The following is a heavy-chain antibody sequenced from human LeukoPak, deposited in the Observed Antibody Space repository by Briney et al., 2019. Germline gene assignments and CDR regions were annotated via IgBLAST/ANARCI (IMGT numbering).Heavy chain of an antibody. Sequence: SETLSLTCTVSGGSISSYYWSWIRQPPGKGLEWIGYIYYSGSTNYNPSLKSRVTISVDTSKNQLSLKLSSVTAADTAVYYCARRSSGWTNYFDYWGQGTLVTVSS. J-gene: IGHJ4*02. CDR2: IYYSGST. D-gene: IGHD6-19*01. V-gene: IGHV4-59*08. CDR3: ARRSSGWTNYFDY. CDR1: GGSISSYY.